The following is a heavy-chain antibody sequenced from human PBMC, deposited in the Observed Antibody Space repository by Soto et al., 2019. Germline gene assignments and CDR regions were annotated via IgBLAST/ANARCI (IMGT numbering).Heavy chain of an antibody. V-gene: IGHV1-8*01. D-gene: IGHD3-9*01. CDR3: ARGSELRYFDWLFGFDP. CDR1: GYTFTSYD. Sequence: ASVKVSCKASGYTFTSYDINWVRQATGQGLEWMGWMNPNSGNTGYAQKYQGRDTMTRNTSISTAYKELSSLRSEDTALYYCARGSELRYFDWLFGFDPWGQGTLVTVSS. J-gene: IGHJ5*02. CDR2: MNPNSGNT.